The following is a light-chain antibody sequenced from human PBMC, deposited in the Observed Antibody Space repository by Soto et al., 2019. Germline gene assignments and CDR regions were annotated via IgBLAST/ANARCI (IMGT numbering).Light chain of an antibody. Sequence: QSVLTQPPSASGTPGQRVTISCSGSSSNIGSNVVNWYQQLPGTAPKLLIYRNDQRPSAFPDRFSGSKSGTSASLAISGLQSEDEADYYCEAWDVSLNAGVFGGGTKLTVL. CDR1: SSNIGSNV. J-gene: IGLJ3*02. CDR2: RND. CDR3: EAWDVSLNAGV. V-gene: IGLV1-44*01.